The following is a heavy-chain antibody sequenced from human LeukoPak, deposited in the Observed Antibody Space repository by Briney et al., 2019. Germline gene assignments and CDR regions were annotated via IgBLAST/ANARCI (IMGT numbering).Heavy chain of an antibody. V-gene: IGHV3-53*01. J-gene: IGHJ2*01. CDR2: IYSGGST. Sequence: TGGSLRLSCAASGFTVSSNYMSWVRQAPGKGLEWVSVIYSGGSTYYADSVKGRFTISRDNAKNTVYLQMNSLRAEDTAVYYCARVGLIEDRSHWYLDLWGRGTLVTVSS. CDR3: ARVGLIEDRSHWYLDL. D-gene: IGHD2-15*01. CDR1: GFTVSSNY.